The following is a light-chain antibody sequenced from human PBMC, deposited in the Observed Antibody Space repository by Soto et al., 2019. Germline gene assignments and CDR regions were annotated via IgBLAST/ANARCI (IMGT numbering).Light chain of an antibody. CDR2: GAS. V-gene: IGKV3-11*01. CDR3: QQRSNWPT. J-gene: IGKJ4*01. Sequence: EIVLTQSPATLSLSPGERATLSCRASQNVDTYLAWYQQKPGQAPRLLIYGASSRATGIPARFSGSGSGADFTLTISSLEPEDCAVYYCQQRSNWPTFGGGTKVEIK. CDR1: QNVDTY.